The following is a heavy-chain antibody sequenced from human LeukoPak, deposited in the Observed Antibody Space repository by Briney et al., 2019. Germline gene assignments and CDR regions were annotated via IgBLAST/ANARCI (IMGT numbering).Heavy chain of an antibody. V-gene: IGHV1-2*02. CDR2: INPNSGGT. Sequence: APVKVSCKASGYTFTGYYMHWVRQAPGQGLEWMGWINPNSGGTNYAQKFQGRVTMTRDTSISTAYMELSRLRSDDTAVYYCARDGGYDYYYYMDVWGKGTTVTISS. CDR1: GYTFTGYY. D-gene: IGHD4-23*01. CDR3: ARDGGYDYYYYMDV. J-gene: IGHJ6*03.